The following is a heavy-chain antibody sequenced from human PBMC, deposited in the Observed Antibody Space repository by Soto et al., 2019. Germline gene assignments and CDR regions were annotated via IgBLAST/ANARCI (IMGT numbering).Heavy chain of an antibody. D-gene: IGHD4-17*01. V-gene: IGHV3-66*01. CDR1: GFTFSNAW. CDR3: AREGLTTLGMDV. CDR2: IYSGGST. J-gene: IGHJ6*02. Sequence: PGGSLRLSCAASGFTFSNAWMSWVRQAPGKGLEWVSVIYSGGSTYYADSVKGRFTISRDNSKNTLYLQMNSLRAEDTAVYYCAREGLTTLGMDVWGQGTTVTVSS.